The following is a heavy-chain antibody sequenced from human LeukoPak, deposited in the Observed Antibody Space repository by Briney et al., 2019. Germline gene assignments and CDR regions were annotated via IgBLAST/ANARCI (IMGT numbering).Heavy chain of an antibody. V-gene: IGHV1-18*01. Sequence: ASVKVSCKASGYTFTSYGISWVRQAPGQGLEWMGWISAYNGNTNYAQKLQGRVTMTTDTSTSTAYMELRSLRSDDTAVYYCARHARLAIAAAVLDYWGQGTLVTVSS. CDR3: ARHARLAIAAAVLDY. CDR2: ISAYNGNT. J-gene: IGHJ4*02. D-gene: IGHD6-13*01. CDR1: GYTFTSYG.